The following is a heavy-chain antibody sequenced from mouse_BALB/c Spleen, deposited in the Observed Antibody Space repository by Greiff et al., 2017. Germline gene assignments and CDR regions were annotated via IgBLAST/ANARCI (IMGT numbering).Heavy chain of an antibody. Sequence: EVQLQESGGGLVQPGGSLKLSCAASGFTFSSFGMHWVRQAPEKGLEWVAYISSGSSTIYYADTVKGRFTISRDNPKNTLFLQMTSLRSEDTAMYYCARGLRGKNFDYWGQGTTLTVSS. J-gene: IGHJ2*01. CDR2: ISSGSSTI. CDR3: ARGLRGKNFDY. CDR1: GFTFSSFG. V-gene: IGHV5-17*02. D-gene: IGHD3-1*01.